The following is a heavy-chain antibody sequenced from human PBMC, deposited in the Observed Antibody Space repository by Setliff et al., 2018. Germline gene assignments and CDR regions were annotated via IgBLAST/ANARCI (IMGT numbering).Heavy chain of an antibody. J-gene: IGHJ6*02. CDR2: VYYTGNT. CDR3: ARDRTAYNYGMDV. V-gene: IGHV4-59*01. Sequence: SETLSLTCTVSGGSIMNYFWSWIRQPPGKGLEWIAYVYYTGNTNYNPSLKSRLTISVDPSKNQVSLKLKSATTADTAVYYCARDRTAYNYGMDVWGQGTTVTVSS. CDR1: GGSIMNYF. D-gene: IGHD5-18*01.